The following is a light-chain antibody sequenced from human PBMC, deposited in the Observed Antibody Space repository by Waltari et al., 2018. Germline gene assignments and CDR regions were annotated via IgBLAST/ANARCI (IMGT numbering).Light chain of an antibody. CDR3: QTGDSGTGV. V-gene: IGLV3-1*01. CDR1: KLGNKY. Sequence: SYELTQPPSVSVSPGQTATITCSGDKLGNKYTYWYQQKPGQSPVLVIYQVNKRPPGIPERFAGSSSGNTATLTISGTQALDEADYYCQTGDSGTGVFGGQTKLTV. CDR2: QVN. J-gene: IGLJ3*02.